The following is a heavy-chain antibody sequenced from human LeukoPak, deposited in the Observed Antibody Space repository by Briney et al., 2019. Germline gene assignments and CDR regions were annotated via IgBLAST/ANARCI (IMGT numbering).Heavy chain of an antibody. CDR1: GYTFTGYY. J-gene: IGHJ4*02. D-gene: IGHD3-22*01. Sequence: GASVKVSCKAAGYTFTGYYMHWVRQAPGQGLEWMGRINPNSGGTNSSQKYQGRVTMTRSTYSSTTYLELSMLRSDDTAVYYCARAIHDSSGYSYLDYWGQGTLVTVSS. CDR3: ARAIHDSSGYSYLDY. CDR2: INPNSGGT. V-gene: IGHV1-2*06.